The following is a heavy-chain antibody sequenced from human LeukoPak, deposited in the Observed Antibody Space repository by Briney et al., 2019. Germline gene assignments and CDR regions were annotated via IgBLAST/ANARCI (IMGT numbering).Heavy chain of an antibody. CDR2: IHHDGRI. V-gene: IGHV4/OR15-8*01. CDR1: GGSIDSTNW. CDR3: ARSHDHLWGNYPDY. Sequence: KTSETLSLTCDVSGGSIDSTNWWNWVRPPPGKGLEWIGEIHHDGRINYNPSLKSRVTLSVDKSKNQFSLRLNSVTAADTAMYYCARSHDHLWGNYPDYWGQGILVTVSS. D-gene: IGHD3-16*02. J-gene: IGHJ4*02.